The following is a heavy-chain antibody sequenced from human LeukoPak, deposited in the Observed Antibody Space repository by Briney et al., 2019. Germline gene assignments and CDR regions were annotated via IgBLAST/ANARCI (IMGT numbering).Heavy chain of an antibody. D-gene: IGHD5-12*01. Sequence: GSLRLSCAASEFPFSDYSMSWVRQAPGKGLEWVANIKKDGSDKYYVGSVKGRFTISRDNAKNSLLLQMNSLRVEDTAVYYCARGRPSGEDYWGQGTLVTVSS. CDR2: IKKDGSDK. CDR3: ARGRPSGEDY. CDR1: EFPFSDYS. V-gene: IGHV3-7*04. J-gene: IGHJ4*02.